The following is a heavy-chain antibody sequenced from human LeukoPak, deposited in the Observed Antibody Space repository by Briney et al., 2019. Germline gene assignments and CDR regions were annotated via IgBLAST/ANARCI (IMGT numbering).Heavy chain of an antibody. CDR3: AKDAYYGSGKSGFDY. D-gene: IGHD3-10*01. Sequence: GGSLRLSCAASGFTFNMYGIHWVRQAPGKGLEWVAFIYYDGGKKFYADSVKGRFTISRDNAKNSLYLQMNSLRAEDTALYYCAKDAYYGSGKSGFDYWGQGTLVTVAS. CDR2: IYYDGGKK. J-gene: IGHJ4*02. V-gene: IGHV3-30*02. CDR1: GFTFNMYG.